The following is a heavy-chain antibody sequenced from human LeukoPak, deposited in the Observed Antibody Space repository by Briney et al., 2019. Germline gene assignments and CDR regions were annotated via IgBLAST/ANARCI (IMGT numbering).Heavy chain of an antibody. J-gene: IGHJ4*02. D-gene: IGHD3-3*01. CDR1: GGSISSYY. V-gene: IGHV4-4*07. CDR2: IYTSGST. Sequence: SETLSLTCTVSGGSISSYYWSWIRQPAGKGLEWFGRIYTSGSTNYNPSLKSRVTMSVDTSKNQFSLKLSSVTAADTAVYYCARDSMYYYDFWSGYPGEYYFDYWGQGTLVTVSS. CDR3: ARDSMYYYDFWSGYPGEYYFDY.